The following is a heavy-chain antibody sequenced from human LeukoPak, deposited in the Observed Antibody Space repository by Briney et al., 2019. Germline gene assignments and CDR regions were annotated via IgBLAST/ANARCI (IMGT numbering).Heavy chain of an antibody. CDR2: TYYRSKWYN. D-gene: IGHD3-16*02. V-gene: IGHV6-1*01. J-gene: IGHJ4*02. CDR1: GDSVSSNSAA. Sequence: SQTLSLTCAISGDSVSSNSAAWNWIRQSPSRGLEWLGRTYYRSKWYNDYAVSVKSRITINPDTSKNQFSLQLNSVTPEDTAVYYCARDLSYDYVWGSYRTTEGYFDYWGQGTLVTVSS. CDR3: ARDLSYDYVWGSYRTTEGYFDY.